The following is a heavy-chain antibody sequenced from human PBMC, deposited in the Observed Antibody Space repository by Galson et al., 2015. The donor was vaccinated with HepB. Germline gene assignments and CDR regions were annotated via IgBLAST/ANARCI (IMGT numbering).Heavy chain of an antibody. CDR1: GYTFTSNA. D-gene: IGHD3-16*01. J-gene: IGHJ4*02. CDR2: INVYNGHT. Sequence: QSGAEVKRSGASVKVSCKTSGYTFTSNAISWVRQAPGQGLEWMGWINVYNGHTNYAQTLQGRVTMTTDTSTSTTYMELRSLTSDDTAVYFCARDGGGVADYWGQGTLVTVSS. CDR3: ARDGGGVADY. V-gene: IGHV1-18*04.